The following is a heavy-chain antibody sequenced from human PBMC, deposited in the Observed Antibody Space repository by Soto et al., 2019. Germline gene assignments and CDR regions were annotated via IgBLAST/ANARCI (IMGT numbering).Heavy chain of an antibody. Sequence: GGSLRLSCAASGFTFSSYGMNWVRQAPGKGLEWVSSISSSSSYIYYADSVKGRFTISRDNAENSLYLQMNSLRAEDTAVYYCARCIAVAGTPKDFDYWGQGTLVTVSS. CDR2: ISSSSSYI. J-gene: IGHJ4*02. CDR3: ARCIAVAGTPKDFDY. CDR1: GFTFSSYG. D-gene: IGHD6-19*01. V-gene: IGHV3-21*01.